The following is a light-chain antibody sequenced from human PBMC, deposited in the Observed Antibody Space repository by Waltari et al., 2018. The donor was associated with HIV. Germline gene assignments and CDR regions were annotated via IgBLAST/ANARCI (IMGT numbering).Light chain of an antibody. V-gene: IGLV1-47*02. CDR2: RNN. CDR1: TSSIGSNS. CDR3: AAWDNALGGHVV. Sequence: QSVLTQPPSMSGTPGQRVIISCSGTTSSIGSNSVYWYQQLPGAAPKLLIYRNNQQPSGVPDRFSGSKSGTSASLAISGLRPEDEAMYFCAAWDNALGGHVVFGVGTNLTVL. J-gene: IGLJ2*01.